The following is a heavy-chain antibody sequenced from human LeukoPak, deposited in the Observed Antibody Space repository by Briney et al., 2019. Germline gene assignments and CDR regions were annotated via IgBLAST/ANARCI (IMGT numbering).Heavy chain of an antibody. J-gene: IGHJ6*02. Sequence: PGGSLRLSCAASGFTFSRYWMSWVRQAPGKGLEWVANIKQDGSEKYYVASVKGRFTISRDNAKNSLYLQMNSLRAEDTAVYYSAREIPTVTTQSYYYYGMDVWGQGTTVTVSS. CDR1: GFTFSRYW. CDR2: IKQDGSEK. V-gene: IGHV3-7*01. D-gene: IGHD4-17*01. CDR3: AREIPTVTTQSYYYYGMDV.